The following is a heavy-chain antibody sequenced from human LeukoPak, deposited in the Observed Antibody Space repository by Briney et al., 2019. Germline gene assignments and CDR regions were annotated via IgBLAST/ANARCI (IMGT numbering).Heavy chain of an antibody. D-gene: IGHD3-3*01. V-gene: IGHV3-30*05. CDR2: ISHDGSTT. Sequence: GGSLRLSCAASGFTFSTYGMTWVRQAPGKGLEWVTVISHDGSTTYYADSVKGRFTISRDNSKNTVYLQMDSLRDEDTAVYYCARPTLEWLLYDAFDIWGQGTMVTVTS. CDR1: GFTFSTYG. CDR3: ARPTLEWLLYDAFDI. J-gene: IGHJ3*02.